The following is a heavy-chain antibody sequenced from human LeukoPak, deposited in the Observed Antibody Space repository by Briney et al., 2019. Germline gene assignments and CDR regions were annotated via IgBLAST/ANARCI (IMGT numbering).Heavy chain of an antibody. V-gene: IGHV4-34*01. Sequence: SETLSLTCTVYGGSFSGYYWSWIRQPPGKGLEWIGEINHSGSTNYNPSLKSRVTISVDTSKNQFSLKLSSVTAADTAVYYCARNPHYDFWSGYSNAFDYWGQGTLVTVSS. D-gene: IGHD3-3*01. CDR2: INHSGST. J-gene: IGHJ4*02. CDR1: GGSFSGYY. CDR3: ARNPHYDFWSGYSNAFDY.